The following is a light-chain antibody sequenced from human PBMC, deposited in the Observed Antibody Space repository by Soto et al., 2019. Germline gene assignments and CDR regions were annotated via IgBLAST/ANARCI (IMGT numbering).Light chain of an antibody. Sequence: QSVLTQPPSASGTPGQRVTISCSGSNSNIGSNPVHWYQQLPGTAPKLLIHNNNQRPSGVPDRFSGSKSGTSASLAISGLQSEDEAAYYWGAWHDSRNDELFGGGTKLTVL. CDR3: GAWHDSRNDEL. V-gene: IGLV1-44*01. J-gene: IGLJ2*01. CDR2: NNN. CDR1: NSNIGSNP.